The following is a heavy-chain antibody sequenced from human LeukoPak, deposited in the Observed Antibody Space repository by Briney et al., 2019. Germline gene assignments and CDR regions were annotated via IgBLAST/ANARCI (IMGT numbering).Heavy chain of an antibody. J-gene: IGHJ4*02. CDR3: AKAHDYGDYWRFDY. CDR1: GFTFSSYG. D-gene: IGHD4-17*01. V-gene: IGHV3-23*01. Sequence: GGSLRLSCAASGFTFSSYGVSWVRQAPGKGLEWVSAISGSGGSTYYADSVKGRFTISRDNSKNTLYLQMNSLRAEDTAVYYCAKAHDYGDYWRFDYWGQGTLVTVSS. CDR2: ISGSGGST.